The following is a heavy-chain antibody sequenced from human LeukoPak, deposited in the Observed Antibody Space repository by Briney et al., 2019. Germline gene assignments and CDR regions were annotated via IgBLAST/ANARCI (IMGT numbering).Heavy chain of an antibody. D-gene: IGHD3-10*01. CDR2: IIGSAGNT. CDR1: GLTVSSYA. J-gene: IGHJ4*02. Sequence: PGGSLRLSCGASGLTVSSYARSWVRQAPGKGLEWVATIIGSAGNTYYADSVKGRFTISRDDSQNTVYLQMNSLRAEDTAVYSCAKYTSGTSYRGLDQWGQGTLVTVSS. V-gene: IGHV3-23*01. CDR3: AKYTSGTSYRGLDQ.